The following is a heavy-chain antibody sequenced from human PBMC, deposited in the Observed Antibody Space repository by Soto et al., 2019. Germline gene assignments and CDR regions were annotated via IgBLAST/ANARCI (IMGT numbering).Heavy chain of an antibody. CDR1: GGSISSGDYY. D-gene: IGHD6-6*01. CDR3: ARGSSSYYDYGMDV. J-gene: IGHJ6*02. Sequence: SETLSLTCTVSGGSISSGDYYWSWIRQPPGKGLEWIGYIYYSGSTYYNPSLKSRVTISVDTSKNQFSLKLSSVTAADTAVYFCARGSSSYYDYGMDVWGQGTTVTVSS. V-gene: IGHV4-30-4*01. CDR2: IYYSGST.